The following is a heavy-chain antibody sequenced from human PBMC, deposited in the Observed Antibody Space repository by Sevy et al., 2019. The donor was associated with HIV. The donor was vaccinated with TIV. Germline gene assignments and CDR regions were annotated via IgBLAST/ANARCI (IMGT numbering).Heavy chain of an antibody. CDR2: IYYSGST. V-gene: IGHV4-59*01. D-gene: IGHD3-10*01. CDR1: GGSISSYY. CDR3: ARDLTYYYGSGSYYYDAFDI. Sequence: SETLSLTCTVSGGSISSYYWSWIRQPPGKGLEWIGYIYYSGSTNYNPPLKSRVTISVDTSKNQFSLKLSSVTAADTAVYYCARDLTYYYGSGSYYYDAFDIWGQGTMVTVSS. J-gene: IGHJ3*02.